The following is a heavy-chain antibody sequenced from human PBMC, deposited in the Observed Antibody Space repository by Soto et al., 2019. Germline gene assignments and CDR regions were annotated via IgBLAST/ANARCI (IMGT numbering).Heavy chain of an antibody. CDR1: GFTFSNYA. D-gene: IGHD5-12*01. V-gene: IGHV3-23*01. Sequence: QLLESGGDLVQSGGTLRLSCAASGFTFSNYAMSWVRQAPGKGLEWVSSTSGGGDRTYYTDSVKGRFTMSRDNSSNTLYLQINSPRGEDTAIYCCAKEGPMAVAPAPSLYYFDLWGLGTLVTVS. CDR2: TSGGGDRT. J-gene: IGHJ4*02. CDR3: AKEGPMAVAPAPSLYYFDL.